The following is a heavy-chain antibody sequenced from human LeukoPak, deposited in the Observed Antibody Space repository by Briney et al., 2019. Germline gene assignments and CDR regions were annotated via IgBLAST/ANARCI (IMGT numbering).Heavy chain of an antibody. CDR2: ISYDGSNK. Sequence: GGSLRLSCAASGFTLSSYAMHWVRQAPGKGLEWVAVISYDGSNKYYADSVKGRFTISRDNSKNTLYLQMNSLRAEDTAVYYCARARCGGDCYWDYWGQGTLVTVSS. CDR3: ARARCGGDCYWDY. J-gene: IGHJ4*02. D-gene: IGHD2-21*02. CDR1: GFTLSSYA. V-gene: IGHV3-30-3*01.